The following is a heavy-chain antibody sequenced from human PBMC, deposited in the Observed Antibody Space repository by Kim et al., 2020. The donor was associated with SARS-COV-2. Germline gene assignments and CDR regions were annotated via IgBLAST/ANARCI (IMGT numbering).Heavy chain of an antibody. D-gene: IGHD3-10*01. V-gene: IGHV3-66*01. J-gene: IGHJ4*02. Sequence: GGSLRLSCAASGFTVSSNYMSWVRQAPGKGLEWVSVIYSGGSTYYADSVKGRFTISRDNSKNTLYLQMNSLRAEDTAVYYCATVLLWFGESRVDIDYWGQGTLVTVSS. CDR3: ATVLLWFGESRVDIDY. CDR2: IYSGGST. CDR1: GFTVSSNY.